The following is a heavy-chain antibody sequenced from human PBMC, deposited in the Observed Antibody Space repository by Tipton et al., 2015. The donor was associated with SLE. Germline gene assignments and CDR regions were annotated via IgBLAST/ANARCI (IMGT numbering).Heavy chain of an antibody. CDR3: AGQLGADAFDI. CDR2: IHYSGST. V-gene: IGHV4-59*11. Sequence: LRLSCTVSGGSISSHYWSWIRQPPGKGLEWIGYIHYSGSTNYNPSLKSRVTISVDTSKNQFSLKLSSVTAADTAVYYCAGQLGADAFDIWGQGTMVTV. D-gene: IGHD7-27*01. CDR1: GGSISSHY. J-gene: IGHJ3*02.